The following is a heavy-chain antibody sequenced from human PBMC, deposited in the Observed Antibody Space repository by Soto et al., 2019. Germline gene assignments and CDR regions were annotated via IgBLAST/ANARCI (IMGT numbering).Heavy chain of an antibody. V-gene: IGHV1-18*01. Sequence: ASVKVSCKASGYTFTSYGIRWVRQAPGQGLEWMGWISAYNGNTNYAQKLQGRVTMTTDTSTSTAYMELRSLRPDDTAVYYCARRGSNWNDLSFDYWGQGTLVTVS. D-gene: IGHD1-20*01. CDR3: ARRGSNWNDLSFDY. J-gene: IGHJ4*02. CDR2: ISAYNGNT. CDR1: GYTFTSYG.